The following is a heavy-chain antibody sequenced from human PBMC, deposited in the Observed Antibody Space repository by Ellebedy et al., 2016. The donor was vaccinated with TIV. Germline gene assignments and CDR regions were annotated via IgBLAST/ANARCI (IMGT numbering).Heavy chain of an antibody. Sequence: GGPLRLSCAASGFSFSSYWMSWVRQAPGKGLEWVANIKQDGGEKYYVDSVRGRFTISRDNAKNSLYLQMSSLRAEDTAVYYCATDGSYGDYRSPTHAFVFWGQGTLVIVSS. CDR1: GFSFSSYW. J-gene: IGHJ3*01. D-gene: IGHD4-17*01. V-gene: IGHV3-7*01. CDR3: ATDGSYGDYRSPTHAFVF. CDR2: IKQDGGEK.